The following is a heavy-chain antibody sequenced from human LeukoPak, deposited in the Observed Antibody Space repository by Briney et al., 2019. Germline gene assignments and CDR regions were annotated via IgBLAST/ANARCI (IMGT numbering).Heavy chain of an antibody. CDR1: GFTFSSYA. J-gene: IGHJ4*02. Sequence: GGSLRLSCSASGFTFSSYAMHWVRQAPGKGLEYVSAISSNGGSTYYADSVKDRFTISRDNSKNTLYLQMSSLRAEDTAVYYCVKDKPWFGETRGVYFDYWGQGTLVTVSS. D-gene: IGHD3-10*01. V-gene: IGHV3-64D*06. CDR3: VKDKPWFGETRGVYFDY. CDR2: ISSNGGST.